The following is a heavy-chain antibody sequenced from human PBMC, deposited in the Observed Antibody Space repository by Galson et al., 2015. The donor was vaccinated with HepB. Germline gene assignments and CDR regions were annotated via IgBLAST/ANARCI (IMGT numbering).Heavy chain of an antibody. V-gene: IGHV4-30-2*01. CDR3: ARGGWYSYFDY. D-gene: IGHD6-19*01. CDR1: GGSISSGGYS. CDR2: IYHSGST. J-gene: IGHJ4*02. Sequence: TLSLTCAVSGGSISSGGYSWSWIRQPPGKGLEWIGYIYHSGSTYYNPSPKSRVTISVDRSKNQFSLKLSSVTAADTAVYYCARGGWYSYFDYWGQGTLVTVSS.